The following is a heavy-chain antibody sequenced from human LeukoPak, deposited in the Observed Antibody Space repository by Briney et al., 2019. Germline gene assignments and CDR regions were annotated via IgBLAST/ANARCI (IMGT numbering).Heavy chain of an antibody. CDR3: ARDKEEGDYPIHWFDP. Sequence: GASVKVSCKASGYTFTSYYMHWVRRAPGQGLEWMGWINPNSGGTNYAQKFQGRVTMTRDTSISTAYMELSRLRSDDTAVYYCARDKEEGDYPIHWFDPWGQGTLVTVSS. V-gene: IGHV1-2*02. CDR1: GYTFTSYY. D-gene: IGHD4-17*01. CDR2: INPNSGGT. J-gene: IGHJ5*02.